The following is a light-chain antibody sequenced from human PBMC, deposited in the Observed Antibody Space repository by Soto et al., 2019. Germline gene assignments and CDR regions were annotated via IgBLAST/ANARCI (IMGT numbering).Light chain of an antibody. J-gene: IGKJ4*01. CDR2: EAS. V-gene: IGKV3-11*01. CDR3: QQHAHGPLT. CDR1: QSVGHN. Sequence: EIVLTQYPATLSLSPGERATLSCRDSQSVGHNLAWYQQKPGQAPGLLIYEASTRATGIPARFSGSGSGTDFTLTISSLEPEDFAVYYCQQHAHGPLTCGGGTKVEIK.